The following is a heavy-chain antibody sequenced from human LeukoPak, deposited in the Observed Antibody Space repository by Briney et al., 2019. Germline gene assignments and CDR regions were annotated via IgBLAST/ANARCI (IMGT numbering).Heavy chain of an antibody. CDR3: ARGLWFGELSAYYFDY. CDR1: GFTFSDYY. Sequence: GGSLRLSCAASGFTFSDYYMSWIRQAPGKGLEWASYISSSGSTIYYADSVKGRFTISRDNAKNSLYLQMNSPRAEDTAVYYCARGLWFGELSAYYFDYWGQGTLVTVSS. J-gene: IGHJ4*02. CDR2: ISSSGSTI. V-gene: IGHV3-11*04. D-gene: IGHD3-10*01.